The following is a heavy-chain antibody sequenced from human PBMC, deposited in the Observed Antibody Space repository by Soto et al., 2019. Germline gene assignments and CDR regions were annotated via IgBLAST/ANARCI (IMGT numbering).Heavy chain of an antibody. CDR1: GFSLSTSGMC. CDR3: ARMAYDSSGYYYSGIDY. J-gene: IGHJ4*02. CDR2: IDWDDDK. Sequence: SGPTLVNPTQTLTLTCTFSGFSLSTSGMCVSWIRQPPGKALEWLALIDWDDDKYYSTSLKTRLTISKDTCKNQVVLKMTNMDPVDTATHSCARMAYDSSGYYYSGIDYWGQGTLVTVSS. D-gene: IGHD3-22*01. V-gene: IGHV2-70*01.